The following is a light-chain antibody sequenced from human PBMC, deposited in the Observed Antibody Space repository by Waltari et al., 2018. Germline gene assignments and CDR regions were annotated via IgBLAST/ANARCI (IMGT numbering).Light chain of an antibody. Sequence: ELVMPQSPATLPVSPGERAPLSCRASQNVSSNLVWYQQRPGQAPRLLIHGASTRATGIPARFSGSGSGTEFTLTISSLQSEDFAVYHCQQYNEWPRTFGQGTKVEIK. CDR3: QQYNEWPRT. V-gene: IGKV3-15*01. CDR1: QNVSSN. J-gene: IGKJ1*01. CDR2: GAS.